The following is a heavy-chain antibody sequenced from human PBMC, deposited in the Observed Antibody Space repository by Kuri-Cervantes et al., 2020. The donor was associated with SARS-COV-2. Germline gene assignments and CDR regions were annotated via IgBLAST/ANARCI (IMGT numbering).Heavy chain of an antibody. CDR2: LDTSGST. D-gene: IGHD7-27*01. CDR3: VRHEAGEMVY. J-gene: IGHJ4*02. V-gene: IGHV4-61*09. Sequence: LRLSCTVSGGSISSGTYYWAWIRQPAGKGLEWIGHLDTSGSTTYNPSLKSRVTISLDTSNNQVSLRLTSATAADTAVYYCVRHEAGEMVYWGQGTLVTVSS. CDR1: GGSISSGTYY.